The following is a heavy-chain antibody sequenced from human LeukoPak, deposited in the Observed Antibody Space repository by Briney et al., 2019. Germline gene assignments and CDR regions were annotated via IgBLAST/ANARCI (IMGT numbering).Heavy chain of an antibody. CDR1: GFTFSTYW. V-gene: IGHV3-30*18. D-gene: IGHD1-14*01. CDR2: ISNDGSSK. Sequence: GGSLRLSCVASGFTFSTYWMSWVRQAPGKGLEWVAVISNDGSSKYYADSVKGRFTISRDNSKNTLYLQMNSLRDEDTAVYYCAKDLPEWEWQVGYWGQGTLVTVSS. CDR3: AKDLPEWEWQVGY. J-gene: IGHJ4*02.